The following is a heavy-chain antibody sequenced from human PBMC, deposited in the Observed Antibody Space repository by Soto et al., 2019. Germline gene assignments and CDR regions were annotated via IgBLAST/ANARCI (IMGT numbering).Heavy chain of an antibody. CDR3: ARHTPAISISDH. V-gene: IGHV4-39*01. D-gene: IGHD2-15*01. CDR2: IYYSGST. CDR1: GGSFRSYY. Sequence: PSETLSLTCAVYGGSFRSYYWGWIRQPPGKGLEWIGSIYYSGSTYYNPSLKSRVTISVDTSKNQFSLKLSSVTAADTAVYYCARHTPAISISDHWGQGTLVTVSS. J-gene: IGHJ4*02.